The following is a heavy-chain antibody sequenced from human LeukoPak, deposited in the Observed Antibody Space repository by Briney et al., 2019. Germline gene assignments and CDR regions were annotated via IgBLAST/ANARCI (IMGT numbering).Heavy chain of an antibody. Sequence: SQTLSLTCTASGGSISSGGYYWSWIRQHPGKGLEWIAYIYYSGSTYYNPSLKCRVTISVDTSKNQFSLRLSSVTAADTAVYYCARGELYYFDYWGQGTLVTVSS. D-gene: IGHD1-26*01. CDR2: IYYSGST. V-gene: IGHV4-31*03. CDR1: GGSISSGGYY. CDR3: ARGELYYFDY. J-gene: IGHJ4*02.